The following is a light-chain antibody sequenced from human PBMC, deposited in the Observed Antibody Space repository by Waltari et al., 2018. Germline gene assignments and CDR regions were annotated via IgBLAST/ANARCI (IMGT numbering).Light chain of an antibody. J-gene: IGLJ3*02. Sequence: SYELTQPPSVSVSPGQTASITCPGDNLGNKYTSWYQQKPGQSPVLVIYQDEKRPSGIPERFSGSNSGNTATLTISGTQVIDEADYFCQAWDFNTGGFGGGTKLTVL. CDR1: NLGNKY. CDR2: QDE. V-gene: IGLV3-1*01. CDR3: QAWDFNTGG.